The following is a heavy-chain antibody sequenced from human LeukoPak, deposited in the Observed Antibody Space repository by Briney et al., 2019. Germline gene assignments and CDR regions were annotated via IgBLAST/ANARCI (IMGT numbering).Heavy chain of an antibody. CDR2: INAGNGNT. D-gene: IGHD2-2*01. CDR3: ASRGYCSSTSCPRDGMDV. J-gene: IGHJ6*02. CDR1: GYTFTSYA. Sequence: ASVKVSCKASGYTFTSYAMHWVRQAPGQRLEWMGWINAGNGNTKYSQKFQGRVTITRDTSASTAYMELSSLRSEDTAVYYCASRGYCSSTSCPRDGMDVWGQGTTVTVSS. V-gene: IGHV1-3*01.